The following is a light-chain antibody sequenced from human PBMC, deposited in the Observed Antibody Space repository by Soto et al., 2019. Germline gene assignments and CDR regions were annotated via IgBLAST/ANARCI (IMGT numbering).Light chain of an antibody. CDR2: MAS. Sequence: DIQMTQSPSTLSGSVGDRVTITCRASQTISSWLAWYQQKPGKAPKLLIYMASTLKSGVPSRFSGSGSGTEFTLTISSLQPDDFATYYCQHYNSYSEAFGQGTKV. V-gene: IGKV1-5*03. CDR3: QHYNSYSEA. CDR1: QTISSW. J-gene: IGKJ1*01.